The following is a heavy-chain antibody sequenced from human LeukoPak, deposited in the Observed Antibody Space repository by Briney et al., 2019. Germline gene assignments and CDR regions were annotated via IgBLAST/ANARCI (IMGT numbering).Heavy chain of an antibody. CDR2: INSDGSST. Sequence: GGSLRLSCAASGFTFSSYWMHRIRRAPGKGLVWVSRINSDGSSTSYADSVKGRFTISRDNAKNTLYLQMNSLRAEDTAVYYCATLAVAGIGGYWGQGTLVTVSS. CDR1: GFTFSSYW. CDR3: ATLAVAGIGGY. D-gene: IGHD6-19*01. J-gene: IGHJ4*02. V-gene: IGHV3-74*01.